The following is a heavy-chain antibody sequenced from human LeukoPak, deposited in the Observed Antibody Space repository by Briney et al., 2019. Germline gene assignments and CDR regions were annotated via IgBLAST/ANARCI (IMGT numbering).Heavy chain of an antibody. D-gene: IGHD3-10*01. CDR1: GGSFSGYY. J-gene: IGHJ4*02. CDR3: ARRGRYYYGSGSYPADY. V-gene: IGHV4-34*01. CDR2: INHSGST. Sequence: SETLSLTCAVYGGSFSGYYWSWIRQPPGKGLEWIGEINHSGSTNYNPSLKSRVTISVDTSKNQFSLKLSSVTAAETAVYYCARRGRYYYGSGSYPADYWGQGTLVTVSS.